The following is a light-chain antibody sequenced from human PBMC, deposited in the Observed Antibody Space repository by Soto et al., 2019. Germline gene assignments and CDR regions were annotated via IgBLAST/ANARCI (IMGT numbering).Light chain of an antibody. V-gene: IGLV2-8*01. J-gene: IGLJ1*01. CDR2: EVS. Sequence: QSVLPQPPSASGSPGQSVTISCTGTSSDVGGYNYVSWYQQHPGKAPKLMIYEVSKWPSGVPDRFSGSKSGNTASLTVSGLQAEDEADYYCSSYAGSNNLVFGTGTKVTV. CDR1: SSDVGGYNY. CDR3: SSYAGSNNLV.